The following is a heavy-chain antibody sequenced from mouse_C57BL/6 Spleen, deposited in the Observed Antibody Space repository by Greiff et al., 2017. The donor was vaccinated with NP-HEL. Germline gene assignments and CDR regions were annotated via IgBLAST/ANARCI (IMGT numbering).Heavy chain of an antibody. D-gene: IGHD1-1*01. V-gene: IGHV1-52*01. CDR3: ARDYGRDAMDY. J-gene: IGHJ4*01. CDR1: GYTFTSYW. Sequence: QVQLQQPGAELVRPGSSVKLSCKASGYTFTSYWMHWVKQRPIHGLEWIGNIDPSDSETHYNQKFKDKATLTVDKSSSTAYMQLSSLTSEDSAVYYCARDYGRDAMDYWGQGTSVTVSS. CDR2: IDPSDSET.